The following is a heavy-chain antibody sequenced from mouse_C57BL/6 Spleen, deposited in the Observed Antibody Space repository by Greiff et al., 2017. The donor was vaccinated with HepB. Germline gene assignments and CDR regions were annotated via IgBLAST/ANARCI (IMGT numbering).Heavy chain of an antibody. V-gene: IGHV1-76*01. Sequence: QVHVKQSGAELVRPGASVKLSCKASGYTFTDYYINWVKQRPGQGLEWIARIYPGSGNTYYNEKFKGKATLTAEKSSSTAYMQLSSLTSEDSAVYFCARSLYYDYDWFAYWGQGTLVTVSA. CDR1: GYTFTDYY. D-gene: IGHD2-4*01. J-gene: IGHJ3*01. CDR2: IYPGSGNT. CDR3: ARSLYYDYDWFAY.